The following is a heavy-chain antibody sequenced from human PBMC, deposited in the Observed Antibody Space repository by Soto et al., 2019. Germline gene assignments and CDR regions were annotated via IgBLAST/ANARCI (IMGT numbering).Heavy chain of an antibody. D-gene: IGHD5-12*01. J-gene: IGHJ6*02. Sequence: SQTLSLTCAISGDSVSSNSAAWNWIRQSPSRGLEWLGRTYYRSKWYNDYAVSVKSRLSINPDTSKNQFSLHLNSVTPEDTAVYYCARDSGTRGYTVFFKVTVRYYCMVCWGQGITVTVFS. CDR3: ARDSGTRGYTVFFKVTVRYYCMVC. V-gene: IGHV6-1*01. CDR2: TYYRSKWYN. CDR1: GDSVSSNSAA.